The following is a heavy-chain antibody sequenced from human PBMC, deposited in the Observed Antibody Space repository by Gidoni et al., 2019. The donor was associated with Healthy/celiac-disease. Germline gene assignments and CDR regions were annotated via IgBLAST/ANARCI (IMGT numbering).Heavy chain of an antibody. CDR2: INHSGST. V-gene: IGHV4-34*01. CDR3: ARGAPNAAAGNSFFDY. D-gene: IGHD6-13*01. CDR1: GGSFSGYY. Sequence: QVQLQQWGAGLLKPSETLSLTCAVYGGSFSGYYWSWIRQPPGKGLEWIGEINHSGSTNYNPSLKSRVTISVDTSKNQFSLKLSSVTAADTAVYYCARGAPNAAAGNSFFDYWGQGTLVTVSS. J-gene: IGHJ4*02.